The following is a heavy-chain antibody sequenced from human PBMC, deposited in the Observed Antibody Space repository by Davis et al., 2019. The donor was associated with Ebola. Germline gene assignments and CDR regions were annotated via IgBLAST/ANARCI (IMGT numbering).Heavy chain of an antibody. D-gene: IGHD2-2*01. CDR1: GYTFTKYY. J-gene: IGHJ6*02. V-gene: IGHV1-46*01. CDR2: INPSGGST. CDR3: AKRRRMYCSANSCGGLDV. Sequence: ASVKVSCKASGYTFTKYYMHWVRRAPGQGLEWMGIINPSGGSTTYAQKFQGRVTVTRDTSTSTVYMELSSLRSEDTAVYYCAKRRRMYCSANSCGGLDVWGQGTTVTVSS.